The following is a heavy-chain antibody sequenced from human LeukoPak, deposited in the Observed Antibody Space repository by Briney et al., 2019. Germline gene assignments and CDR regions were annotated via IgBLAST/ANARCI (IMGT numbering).Heavy chain of an antibody. D-gene: IGHD2-15*01. CDR1: GFSFSSYA. J-gene: IGHJ4*02. CDR2: ISDTGNT. Sequence: GGSLRLSCATSGFSFSSYAMSWVRQAPGKGLEWVSAISDTGNTYHADSVKGRFTISRDSSKNTLFLQMNRLRPEDAAVYYCAKAPVTTCRGAFCYPFDYWGLGTLVTVSS. V-gene: IGHV3-23*01. CDR3: AKAPVTTCRGAFCYPFDY.